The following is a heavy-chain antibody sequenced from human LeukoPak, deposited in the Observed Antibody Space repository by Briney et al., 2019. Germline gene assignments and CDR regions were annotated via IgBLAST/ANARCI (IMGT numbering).Heavy chain of an antibody. CDR3: ARWLELMRNFDW. V-gene: IGHV3-7*01. D-gene: IGHD5-24*01. CDR2: IKQDGSEK. CDR1: GFTFSDYW. J-gene: IGHJ4*02. Sequence: GGSLRLPCVGSGFTFSDYWMSWVRQAPGKGLEWVANIKQDGSEKDYVDALKGRFTISRGNAKNSLYLQMNSLRAEDTAVYYCARWLELMRNFDWWGQGTLVTVSS.